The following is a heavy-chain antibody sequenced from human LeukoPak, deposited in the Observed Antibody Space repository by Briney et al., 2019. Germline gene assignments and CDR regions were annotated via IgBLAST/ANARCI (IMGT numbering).Heavy chain of an antibody. CDR1: GFTFSSYW. Sequence: GGSLRLSCVASGFTFSSYWMSWVRQAPGKGLEWVANIKQDGSEKNYVDPVKGRFTISRDDAKNSLFLHMSSLRAEDTAVYYCARDDPDEVVPAAIAADGAFDIWGQGTMVTVSS. D-gene: IGHD2-2*01. V-gene: IGHV3-7*01. J-gene: IGHJ3*02. CDR3: ARDDPDEVVPAAIAADGAFDI. CDR2: IKQDGSEK.